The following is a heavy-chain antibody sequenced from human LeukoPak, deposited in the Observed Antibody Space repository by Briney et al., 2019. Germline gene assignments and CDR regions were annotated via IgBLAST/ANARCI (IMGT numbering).Heavy chain of an antibody. D-gene: IGHD3-10*01. V-gene: IGHV3-30-3*01. CDR3: ARDGLLWFGDPSDGFDY. Sequence: PGGSLRLSCAASGFTFSSYAMHWVRQAPGKGLEWVAVISYDGSNKYYADSVKGRFTISRDNSKNTLYLQMNSLRAEDTAVYYCARDGLLWFGDPSDGFDYWGQGTLVTVSS. CDR2: ISYDGSNK. CDR1: GFTFSSYA. J-gene: IGHJ4*02.